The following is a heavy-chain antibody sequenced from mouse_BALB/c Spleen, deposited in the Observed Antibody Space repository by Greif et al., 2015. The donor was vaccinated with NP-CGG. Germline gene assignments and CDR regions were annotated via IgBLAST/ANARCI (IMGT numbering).Heavy chain of an antibody. Sequence: EVQLQQSGAELVKPGASVKLSCTASGFNIKDTYMHWVKQRPEQGLEWIGKIDPANGNTKYDPKFQGKATITADTSSNTASLQLSSLTSEDTAVYYCARSGVRRGYAMDYWGQGTSVTVSS. V-gene: IGHV14-3*02. CDR2: IDPANGNT. CDR3: ARSGVRRGYAMDY. J-gene: IGHJ4*01. CDR1: GFNIKDTY. D-gene: IGHD2-14*01.